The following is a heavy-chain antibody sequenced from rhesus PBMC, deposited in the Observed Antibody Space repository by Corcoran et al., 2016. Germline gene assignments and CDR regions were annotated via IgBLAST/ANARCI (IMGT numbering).Heavy chain of an antibody. Sequence: EVQLVESGAGLVQPGGSLRLSCAASGFTFSNYWMSWFRQAPGKGLEWVACIKRKADGEQADYAASVKGRFTISRDDSKKTLYLQMNRLKTEDTAVYYCTTERVVYYNFWTGYFDYWGQGVLVTVSS. CDR3: TTERVVYYNFWTGYFDY. V-gene: IGHV3-30*02. D-gene: IGHD3-3*01. J-gene: IGHJ4*01. CDR1: GFTFSNYW. CDR2: IKRKADGEQA.